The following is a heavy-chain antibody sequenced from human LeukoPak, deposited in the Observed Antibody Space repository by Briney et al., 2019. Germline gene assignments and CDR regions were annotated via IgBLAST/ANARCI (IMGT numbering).Heavy chain of an antibody. Sequence: SETLSLTCTVSGVSISSYYWSWIRQPPGKGLEWIGYIYYSGSTNYNPSLKSRVTISVDTSKNQFSLKLSSVTAADTAVYYCARVGPRQLYGDYVLSLDYWGQGTLVTVSS. CDR1: GVSISSYY. D-gene: IGHD4-17*01. J-gene: IGHJ4*02. V-gene: IGHV4-59*01. CDR3: ARVGPRQLYGDYVLSLDY. CDR2: IYYSGST.